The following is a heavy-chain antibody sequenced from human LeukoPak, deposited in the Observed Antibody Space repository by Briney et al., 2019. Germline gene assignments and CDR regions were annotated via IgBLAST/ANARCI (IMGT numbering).Heavy chain of an antibody. CDR3: AKEVREFCSSSSCRHFDN. V-gene: IGHV3-23*01. Sequence: GGSLRLSCAASGLTFNNYAMSWVRQAPGTGLEWVSNINAGGTGTYYADSVKGRFTISRDNSKNTLYLQMNSLRAEDTAIYYCAKEVREFCSSSSCRHFDNWGQGTLVTVSA. J-gene: IGHJ4*02. CDR1: GLTFNNYA. CDR2: INAGGTGT. D-gene: IGHD2-2*01.